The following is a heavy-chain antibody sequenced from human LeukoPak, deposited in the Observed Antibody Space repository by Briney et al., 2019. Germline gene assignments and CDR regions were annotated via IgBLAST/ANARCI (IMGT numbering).Heavy chain of an antibody. J-gene: IGHJ6*03. CDR1: DDSITIYY. CDR2: IYHTRST. Sequence: PSETLSLTCTVSDDSITIYYWTWIPQPPGKGLVWIGHIYHTRSTNYNISLHSRATTSTDTTKNHFSLLLSTVTAADTGVYFCARGRVSSSSWYSTYYYYFYMDVWGKGTTVTVSS. D-gene: IGHD6-13*01. V-gene: IGHV4-59*01. CDR3: ARGRVSSSSWYSTYYYYFYMDV.